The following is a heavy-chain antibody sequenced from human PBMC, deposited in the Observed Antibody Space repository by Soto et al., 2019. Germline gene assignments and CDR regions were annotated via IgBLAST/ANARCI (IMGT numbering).Heavy chain of an antibody. CDR1: GFTVSSNY. Sequence: EVQLVESGGGLVQPGGSLRLSCAASGFTVSSNYMSWVRQAPGKTLEWVASFHSGGDTYYADSVMGRFTISRDNSKNTLYLQMNGLRAEDTAVYYCARVGAYSSGWTGFAYWGQGTLVTVSS. D-gene: IGHD6-19*01. J-gene: IGHJ4*02. CDR3: ARVGAYSSGWTGFAY. V-gene: IGHV3-66*01. CDR2: FHSGGDT.